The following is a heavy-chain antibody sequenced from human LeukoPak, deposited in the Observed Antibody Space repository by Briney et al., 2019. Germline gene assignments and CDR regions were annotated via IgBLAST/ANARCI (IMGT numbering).Heavy chain of an antibody. CDR1: GFTFSSYW. D-gene: IGHD3-9*01. Sequence: GGSLRLSCAASGFTFSSYWMHWVRQAPGKGLVWVSRINSDGSSTSYADSVKGRFTISRDNSKNTLSLQMNSLRAEDTAVYYCAKAQYFPIFYFHYWGQGTLVTVSS. CDR3: AKAQYFPIFYFHY. V-gene: IGHV3-74*01. J-gene: IGHJ4*02. CDR2: INSDGSST.